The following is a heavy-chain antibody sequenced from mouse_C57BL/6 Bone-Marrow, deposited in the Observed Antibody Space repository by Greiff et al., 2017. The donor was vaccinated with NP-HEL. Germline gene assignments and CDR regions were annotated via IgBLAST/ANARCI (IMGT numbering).Heavy chain of an antibody. CDR1: GFTFSDFY. V-gene: IGHV7-1*01. CDR3: ARDASSGGFAY. Sequence: EVQGVESGGGLVQSGRSLRLSCATSGFTFSDFYMEWVRQAPGKGLEWIAASRNKANDYTTEYSASVKGRFIVSRDTSQSILYLQMNALRAEDTAIYYCARDASSGGFAYWGQGTLVTVSA. J-gene: IGHJ3*01. CDR2: SRNKANDYTT. D-gene: IGHD3-2*02.